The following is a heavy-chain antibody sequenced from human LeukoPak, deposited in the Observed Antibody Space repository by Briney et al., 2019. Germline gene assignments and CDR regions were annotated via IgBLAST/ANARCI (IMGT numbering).Heavy chain of an antibody. CDR1: GGTFSSYA. CDR2: IIPIFGTA. Sequence: SVKVSCKASGGTFSSYAISWVRQAPGQGLEWMGGIIPIFGTANYAQKFQGRVTITADESTSTAYMELSSLRSEDTAVYYCARDSSSKRNWFDPWGQGTLVTVSS. V-gene: IGHV1-69*01. CDR3: ARDSSSKRNWFDP. D-gene: IGHD6-13*01. J-gene: IGHJ5*02.